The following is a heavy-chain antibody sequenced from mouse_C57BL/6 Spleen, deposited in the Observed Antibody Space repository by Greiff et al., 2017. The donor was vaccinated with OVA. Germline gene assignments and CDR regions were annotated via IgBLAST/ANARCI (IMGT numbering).Heavy chain of an antibody. CDR3: ARGDYYGSSPLYYAMDY. CDR1: GFTFSDYY. D-gene: IGHD1-1*01. CDR2: INYDGSST. J-gene: IGHJ4*01. V-gene: IGHV5-16*01. Sequence: EVKVVESEGGLVQPGSSMKLSCTASGFTFSDYYMAWVRQVPEKGLEWVANINYDGSSTYYLDSLKSRFIISRDNAKNILYLQMSSLKSEDTATYYCARGDYYGSSPLYYAMDYWGQGTSVTVSS.